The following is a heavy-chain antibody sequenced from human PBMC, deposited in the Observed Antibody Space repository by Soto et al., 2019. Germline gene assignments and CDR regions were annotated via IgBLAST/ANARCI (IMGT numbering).Heavy chain of an antibody. J-gene: IGHJ6*02. Sequence: SQTLSLTCTISGDSVSSNSAAWNCIRQAPSRGLEWLGRTYSRSKCYNAYAVSVTSRINITPGTSKNQFSLQLTSVTPEDTAVSYCARGLVVVPVMGYHYGMDVWGQGTTVTVSS. CDR3: ARGLVVVPVMGYHYGMDV. V-gene: IGHV6-1*01. CDR2: TYSRSKCYN. D-gene: IGHD2-2*01. CDR1: GDSVSSNSAA.